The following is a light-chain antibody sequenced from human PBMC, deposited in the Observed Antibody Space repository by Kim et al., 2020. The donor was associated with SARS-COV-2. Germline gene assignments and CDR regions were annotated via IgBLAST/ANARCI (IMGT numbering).Light chain of an antibody. CDR2: DVN. Sequence: GQVSTISCTGTSSDVDSYNYVSWYQQNPGKAPKLIIYDVNNRPSGVSDRFSGLKSGNTASLTISGLQAEDEADYYCSSYTSSGTVIFGGGTQLTVL. V-gene: IGLV2-14*03. J-gene: IGLJ2*01. CDR3: SSYTSSGTVI. CDR1: SSDVDSYNY.